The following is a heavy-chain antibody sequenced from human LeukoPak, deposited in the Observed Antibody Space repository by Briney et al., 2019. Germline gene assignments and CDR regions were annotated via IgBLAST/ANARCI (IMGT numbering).Heavy chain of an antibody. D-gene: IGHD3-22*01. Sequence: PSETLSLTCTVSGGSISSGSYYWSWIRQPAGKGLEWIGRIYTSGSTNYNPSLKSRVTISVDTSKNQFSLKLSSVTAADTAMYYCARDLVYYDSSGYYAYYFDYWGQGTLVTVSS. CDR1: GGSISSGSYY. CDR2: IYTSGST. V-gene: IGHV4-61*02. CDR3: ARDLVYYDSSGYYAYYFDY. J-gene: IGHJ4*02.